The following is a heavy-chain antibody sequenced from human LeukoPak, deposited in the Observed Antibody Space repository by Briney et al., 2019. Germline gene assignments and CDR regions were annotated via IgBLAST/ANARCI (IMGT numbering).Heavy chain of an antibody. CDR2: IDWDDDK. D-gene: IGHD3-3*01. J-gene: IGHJ4*02. Sequence: SGPALVKPTQTLTLTCTFSVFSLDTSTMRVSWIRQPPGKALEWLARIDWDDDKFYSPSLKTRLTISKDTSKNQVVLTMTNMDTVDTATYYCARTTGSGNFDYWGQGSLVAVSS. CDR1: VFSLDTSTMR. CDR3: ARTTGSGNFDY. V-gene: IGHV2-70*04.